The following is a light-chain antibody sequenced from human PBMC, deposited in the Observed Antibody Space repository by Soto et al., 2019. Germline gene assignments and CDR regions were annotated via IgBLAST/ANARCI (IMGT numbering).Light chain of an antibody. Sequence: ALTQPAPVSGSPGQSITISCTGTTTDIGAYNYVSWYQQHPGKAPKLLIYGVSSRPSGVSNRFSGSKSGNAAYLTISGLQADDEAEYYCSSYTSSITPYVFGTGTKVTVL. CDR3: SSYTSSITPYV. CDR2: GVS. J-gene: IGLJ1*01. CDR1: TTDIGAYNY. V-gene: IGLV2-14*01.